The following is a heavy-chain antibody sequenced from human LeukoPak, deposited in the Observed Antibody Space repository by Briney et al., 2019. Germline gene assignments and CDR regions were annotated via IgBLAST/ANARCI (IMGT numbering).Heavy chain of an antibody. J-gene: IGHJ5*02. V-gene: IGHV5-51*01. Sequence: KVGESLNISCSGSGYTFSNYWIAWVRQTPGKGLEWMGVIYPGDSDVKYSPSFRGQVTFSVDESRTTAYLGWSSLKASDTAMYFCARESETSRRFYAPWGQGTLVTVSS. CDR3: ARESETSRRFYAP. CDR2: IYPGDSDV. D-gene: IGHD1-14*01. CDR1: GYTFSNYW.